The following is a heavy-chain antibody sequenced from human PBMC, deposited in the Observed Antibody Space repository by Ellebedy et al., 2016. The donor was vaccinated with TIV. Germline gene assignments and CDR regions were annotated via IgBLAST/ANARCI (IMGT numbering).Heavy chain of an antibody. CDR1: RYTFTNYW. J-gene: IGHJ5*01. V-gene: IGHV5-51*01. CDR2: IDPGDSDT. D-gene: IGHD6-19*01. CDR3: ARQSLDGWFVDS. Sequence: GESLKISCEGSRYTFTNYWVAWVRQMPGKGLEWMGIIDPGDSDTRYSPSFQGQVTISADKSISTAYLQWRSLAASDIAIYYCARQSLDGWFVDSWGLGTRVIVSS.